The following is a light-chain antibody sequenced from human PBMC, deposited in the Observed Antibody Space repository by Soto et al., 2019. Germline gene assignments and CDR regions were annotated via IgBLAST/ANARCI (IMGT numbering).Light chain of an antibody. CDR1: SSDVGGYNY. V-gene: IGLV2-14*01. CDR3: SSYTSGSTLVV. CDR2: EVS. J-gene: IGLJ2*01. Sequence: QSALTQPASVSGPPGQSITISCTGTSSDVGGYNYVSWYQQHPGKAPKLMIYEVSNRPSGVSNRFSGSKSGNTASLTISGLQAEDEADYYCSSYTSGSTLVVFGGGTKVTVL.